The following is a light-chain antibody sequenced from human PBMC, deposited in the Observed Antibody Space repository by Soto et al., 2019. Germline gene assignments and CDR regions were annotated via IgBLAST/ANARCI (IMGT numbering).Light chain of an antibody. CDR2: GAS. V-gene: IGKV3-20*01. CDR1: QSVSGSY. Sequence: EIVLTQSPGTMSLSPGERATLLCRASQSVSGSYLAWYQQKSGQAPRLLVYGASSRATGIPERFSGSGSGTDFTLTISRLEPEDFAVYYCQQYGSSPLTFGGGTKVEI. CDR3: QQYGSSPLT. J-gene: IGKJ4*01.